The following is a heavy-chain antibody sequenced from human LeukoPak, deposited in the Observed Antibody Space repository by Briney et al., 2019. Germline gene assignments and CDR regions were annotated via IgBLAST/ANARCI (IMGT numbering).Heavy chain of an antibody. CDR1: GGTFSSYA. Sequence: VASVKVSCKASGGTFSSYAISWVRQAPGQGLEWMGGIIPIFGTANYAQKFQGRVTITADESTSTAYMELSSLRSEDTAVYYCARDRGGYYDSSGYINWFDPWGQGTLVTVST. V-gene: IGHV1-69*13. CDR3: ARDRGGYYDSSGYINWFDP. D-gene: IGHD3-22*01. J-gene: IGHJ5*02. CDR2: IIPIFGTA.